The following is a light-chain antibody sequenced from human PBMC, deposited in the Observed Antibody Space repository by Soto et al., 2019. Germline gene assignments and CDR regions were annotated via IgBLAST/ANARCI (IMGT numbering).Light chain of an antibody. V-gene: IGLV1-51*01. CDR3: GAWDDRLTAYV. Sequence: QSVLTQPPSLSAAPGQAVTISCSGSGSNVGYNSVSWYQQLPGTAPKLLIYDNYKRPSGIPARFSGSKSGTPASLGITGLQTGDEADYYCGAWDDRLTAYVFGSGTKLTVL. CDR1: GSNVGYNS. CDR2: DNY. J-gene: IGLJ1*01.